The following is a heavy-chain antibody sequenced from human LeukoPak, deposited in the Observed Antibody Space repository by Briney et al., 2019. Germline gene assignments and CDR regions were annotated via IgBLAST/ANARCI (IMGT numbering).Heavy chain of an antibody. V-gene: IGHV3-33*08. J-gene: IGHJ4*02. CDR2: IWYDGSNK. CDR3: ARVLSDTYYYGSGSYSLGY. D-gene: IGHD3-10*01. Sequence: GGSLRLSCTASGFTFSNYGMHWVRQAPGKGLEWVAVIWYDGSNKYYADSVKGRFTISRDNSKNTLYLQMNSLRAEDTAVYYCARVLSDTYYYGSGSYSLGYWGQGTLVTVSS. CDR1: GFTFSNYG.